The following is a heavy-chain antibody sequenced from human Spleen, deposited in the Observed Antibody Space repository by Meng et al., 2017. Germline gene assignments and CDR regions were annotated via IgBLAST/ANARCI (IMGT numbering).Heavy chain of an antibody. CDR2: IIPIFGTA. CDR1: GGTFSSYA. Sequence: SVKVSCKASGGTFSSYAISWVRQAPGQGLEWMGGIIPIFGTANYAQKFQGRVTITADKSTSTAYMELSSLRSEDTAVYYCARVRASITMVRGAETKYYYYGMDVWGQETTVTVSS. J-gene: IGHJ6*02. D-gene: IGHD3-10*01. V-gene: IGHV1-69*06. CDR3: ARVRASITMVRGAETKYYYYGMDV.